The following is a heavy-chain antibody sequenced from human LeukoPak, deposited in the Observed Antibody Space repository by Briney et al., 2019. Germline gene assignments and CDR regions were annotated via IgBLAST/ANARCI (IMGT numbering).Heavy chain of an antibody. D-gene: IGHD3-3*01. CDR3: AKSIRLPWGGFRRPPFDY. J-gene: IGHJ4*02. CDR2: IIPIFGTA. V-gene: IGHV1-69*05. Sequence: SVKVSCTASGGTFSSYAISWVRQAPGQGLEWMGGIIPIFGTANYAQKFQGRVTITTDESTGTAYIELSSLRSEDKAVYFWAKSIRLPWGGFRRPPFDYWGQGTLVTVSS. CDR1: GGTFSSYA.